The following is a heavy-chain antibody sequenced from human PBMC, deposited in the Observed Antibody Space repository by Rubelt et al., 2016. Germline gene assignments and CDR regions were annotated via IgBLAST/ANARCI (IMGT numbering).Heavy chain of an antibody. CDR3: ARLSSGWYYFDY. Sequence: QLQLQESGLGLVKPSETLSLTCTVSGGSISSSSYYWGWIRQPPGKGLEWIGSIYYSGSTYYNPSLKSRVTISVDTSKNQFSLKLSSVTAADTAVYYCARLSSGWYYFDYWGQGTLVTVSS. D-gene: IGHD6-19*01. J-gene: IGHJ4*02. CDR2: IYYSGST. V-gene: IGHV4-39*01. CDR1: GGSISSSSYY.